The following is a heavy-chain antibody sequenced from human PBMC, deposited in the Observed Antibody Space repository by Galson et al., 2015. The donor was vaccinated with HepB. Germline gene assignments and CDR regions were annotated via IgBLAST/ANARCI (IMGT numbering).Heavy chain of an antibody. Sequence: SLRLSCASSGFTFGTYAMSWVRQAPGKGLEWVSSISGSGDTYYADSVKGRFTISRDNSKNILYLQMNSLRAGDTALYYCAKDRKYYDTSGPGDYFDYWGQGTLVTVSS. D-gene: IGHD3-22*01. J-gene: IGHJ4*02. CDR1: GFTFGTYA. V-gene: IGHV3-23*01. CDR2: ISGSGDT. CDR3: AKDRKYYDTSGPGDYFDY.